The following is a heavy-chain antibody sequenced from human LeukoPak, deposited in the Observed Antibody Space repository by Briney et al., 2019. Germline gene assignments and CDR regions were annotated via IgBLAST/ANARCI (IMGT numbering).Heavy chain of an antibody. D-gene: IGHD6-13*01. CDR2: IIPIFGTA. V-gene: IGHV1-69*05. CDR1: GGTFSSYA. Sequence: SVKVSCKASGGTFSSYAISWVRQAPGQGLEWMGGIIPIFGTANYAQKFQGRVTITTDESTSTAYMELSSLRSEDTAVYYCARDRVREQQLVGTGGMDVWGQGTTVTVSS. CDR3: ARDRVREQQLVGTGGMDV. J-gene: IGHJ6*02.